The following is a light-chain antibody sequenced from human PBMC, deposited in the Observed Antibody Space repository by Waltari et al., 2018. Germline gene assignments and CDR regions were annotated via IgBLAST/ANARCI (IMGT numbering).Light chain of an antibody. J-gene: IGKJ2*01. CDR2: DAS. CDR3: QQRSDWMYT. Sequence: EFVLTQSPATLSLFSGERATLSCRASQGVSSYLAWYQQKPGQAPRLLIYDASKRATGMPARFSGSGAGPDFTLTISSLEPEDFAVYYCQQRSDWMYTCGQGTKLEI. CDR1: QGVSSY. V-gene: IGKV3D-11*01.